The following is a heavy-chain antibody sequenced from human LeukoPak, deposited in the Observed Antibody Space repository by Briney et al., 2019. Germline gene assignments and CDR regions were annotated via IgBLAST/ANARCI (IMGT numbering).Heavy chain of an antibody. J-gene: IGHJ4*02. V-gene: IGHV3-23*01. CDR3: ARGRGLPGPLDY. D-gene: IGHD3-10*01. CDR2: ISGSGGRT. CDR1: EFTFFTYW. Sequence: GGSLRLSCAASEFTFFTYWMSWVRQAPGKGLEWVSAISGSGGRTYYADSVKGRFTISRDNSKNTLYLQMNSLRAEETAVYYCARGRGLPGPLDYWGQGTLVTVSS.